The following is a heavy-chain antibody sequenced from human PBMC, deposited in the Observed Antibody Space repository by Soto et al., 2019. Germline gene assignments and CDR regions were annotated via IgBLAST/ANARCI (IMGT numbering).Heavy chain of an antibody. Sequence: SGPTLVNPTQTLKLTCTFPGFSLSTTGVGVGWIRQPPGKALEWLALIYWNDDKRYSTSLKSRLTRTKDTSKNRVLLTMTNVDPVYTATYYCAHNVGYLIAYLTQGTFVAVSS. CDR2: IYWNDDK. D-gene: IGHD1-1*01. J-gene: IGHJ4*02. V-gene: IGHV2-5*01. CDR1: GFSLSTTGVG. CDR3: AHNVGYLIAY.